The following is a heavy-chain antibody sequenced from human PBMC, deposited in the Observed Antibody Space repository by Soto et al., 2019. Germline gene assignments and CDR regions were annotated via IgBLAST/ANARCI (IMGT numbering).Heavy chain of an antibody. D-gene: IGHD2-2*01. CDR2: ISAYNGNT. Sequence: QVQLVQSGAEVKKPGASVKVSCKASGYTFTSYGISWVRQAPGQGLEGMGWISAYNGNTNYAQKLQGRVTMTTDTATSTAYMELRSLRSDDTAVYYCARVGDIVVVPAATLNWFDPWGQGTLVTVSS. V-gene: IGHV1-18*01. CDR1: GYTFTSYG. J-gene: IGHJ5*02. CDR3: ARVGDIVVVPAATLNWFDP.